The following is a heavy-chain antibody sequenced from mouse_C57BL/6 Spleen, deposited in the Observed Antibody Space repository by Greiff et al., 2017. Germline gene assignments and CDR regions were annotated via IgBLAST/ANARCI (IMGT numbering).Heavy chain of an antibody. D-gene: IGHD2-1*01. CDR3: ARSLYGNYPYYFDY. J-gene: IGHJ2*01. Sequence: QVQLQQSGAELVKPGASVKMSCKASGYTFTSYWITWVKQRPGQGLEWIGDIYPGSGSTNYNEKFKSKATLTVDTSSSTAYMQLSSLTSEDSAVYYCARSLYGNYPYYFDYWGQGTTLTVSS. CDR1: GYTFTSYW. CDR2: IYPGSGST. V-gene: IGHV1-55*01.